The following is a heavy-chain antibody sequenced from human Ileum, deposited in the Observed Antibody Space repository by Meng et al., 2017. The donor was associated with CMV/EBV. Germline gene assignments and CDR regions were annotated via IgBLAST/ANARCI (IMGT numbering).Heavy chain of an antibody. Sequence: QDAGPRTVNSSEALSPPCTVTGCLFSSGTYYWAWIGQPPGKGLEWIGSIYYSGSTYDNPSLKSRVTMSVDTFKNQFSLKLTSVTAADTAVYYCAGDWGPYSSRGYFDPWGQGTLVTVSS. CDR2: IYYSGST. V-gene: IGHV4-39*07. D-gene: IGHD6-13*01. CDR3: AGDWGPYSSRGYFDP. J-gene: IGHJ5*02. CDR1: GCLFSSGTYY.